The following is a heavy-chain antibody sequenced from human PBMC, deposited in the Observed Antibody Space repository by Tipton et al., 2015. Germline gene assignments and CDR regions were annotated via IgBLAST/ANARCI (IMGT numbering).Heavy chain of an antibody. CDR1: GGSVSSGGYY. J-gene: IGHJ4*02. Sequence: TLSLTCSVSGGSVSSGGYYWTWIRQHPGKGLEWIGYIYYSGETLYETSLKSRVIISLDKSKNQFSLNLRSVSAADTAMYYCARTTTGNSSPVAYWGQGTLVTVSS. CDR2: IYYSGET. CDR3: ARTTTGNSSPVAY. V-gene: IGHV4-31*03. D-gene: IGHD5-18*01.